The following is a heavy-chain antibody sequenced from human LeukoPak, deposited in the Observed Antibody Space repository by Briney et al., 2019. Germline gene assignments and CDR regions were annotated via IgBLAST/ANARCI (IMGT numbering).Heavy chain of an antibody. Sequence: ASVKVSCKASGYTFTSYGISWVRQAPGQGLEWMGRINPNSGGTNYAQKFQGRVTMTRDTSISTAYMELSRLRSDDTAVYYCARAGITMVRGVDDFDYWGQGTLVTVSS. CDR3: ARAGITMVRGVDDFDY. V-gene: IGHV1-2*06. J-gene: IGHJ4*02. CDR1: GYTFTSYG. D-gene: IGHD3-10*01. CDR2: INPNSGGT.